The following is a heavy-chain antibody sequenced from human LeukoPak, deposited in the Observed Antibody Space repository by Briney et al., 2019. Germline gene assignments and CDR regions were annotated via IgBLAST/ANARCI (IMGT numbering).Heavy chain of an antibody. V-gene: IGHV3-23*01. CDR1: GFTFSSYA. D-gene: IGHD6-13*01. CDR3: AILPGYSSGWYEVNY. CDR2: ISGSGGST. J-gene: IGHJ4*02. Sequence: GGSLRLSCAASGFTFSSYAMSWVRQAPGEGLEWVSGISGSGGSTYYADSVKGRFTISRDNSRNTLYLQMNSPRAEDTAVYYCAILPGYSSGWYEVNYWGQGTLVTVSS.